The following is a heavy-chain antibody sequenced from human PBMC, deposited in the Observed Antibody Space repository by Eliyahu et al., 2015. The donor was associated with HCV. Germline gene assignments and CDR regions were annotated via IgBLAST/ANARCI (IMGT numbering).Heavy chain of an antibody. J-gene: IGHJ6*02. CDR3: ARTGHTLPPYGMDV. D-gene: IGHD1-14*01. CDR1: GGSFSGYY. CDR2: INHSGST. V-gene: IGHV4-34*01. Sequence: QVQLRQWGAGLLKPAETLSLTCAVYGGSFSGYYWSWIRQPPGKGLEWIGEINHSGSTNYNPSLKSRVTISVDTSKNQFSLKLSSVTAADTAVYYCARTGHTLPPYGMDVWGQGTTVTVSS.